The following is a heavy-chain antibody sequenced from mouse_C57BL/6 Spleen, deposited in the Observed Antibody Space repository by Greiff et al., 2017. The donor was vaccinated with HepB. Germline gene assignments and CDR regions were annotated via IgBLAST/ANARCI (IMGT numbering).Heavy chain of an antibody. J-gene: IGHJ2*01. V-gene: IGHV14-2*01. CDR1: GFNIKDYY. Sequence: VQLQQSGAELVKPGDSVKLSCTASGFNIKDYYMHWVKQRTEQGLEWIGRIDPEDGEPKYAPKFQGKATITADTSTNTAYLQLSSLTSEDTAVYYCARSPTVVAGDYFGYWGQGTTLTVSS. D-gene: IGHD1-1*01. CDR3: ARSPTVVAGDYFGY. CDR2: IDPEDGEP.